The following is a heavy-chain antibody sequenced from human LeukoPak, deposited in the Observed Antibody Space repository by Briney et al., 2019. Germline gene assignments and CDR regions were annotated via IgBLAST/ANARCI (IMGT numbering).Heavy chain of an antibody. CDR3: ARTGGPLAVAGTGSSDY. Sequence: SETLSLTCAVYGGSFSGYYWSWIRQPPGKWQERIGEINHSGSTNYNPSLKSRVTISVDTSKNQYSLKLSSVTAADTAVYYCARTGGPLAVAGTGSSDYWGQGTLVTVSS. V-gene: IGHV4-34*01. CDR2: INHSGST. D-gene: IGHD6-19*01. J-gene: IGHJ4*02. CDR1: GGSFSGYY.